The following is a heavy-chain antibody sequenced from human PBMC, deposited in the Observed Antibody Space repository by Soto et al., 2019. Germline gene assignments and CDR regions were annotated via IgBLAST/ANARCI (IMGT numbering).Heavy chain of an antibody. D-gene: IGHD1-20*01. V-gene: IGHV4-39*01. CDR3: ASGITITDDYRYYAMDV. J-gene: IGHJ6*02. CDR2: IYYSGRT. Sequence: QLQLQESGPGLVKPSESLSLTCTVSVGSISSSNYYWGWIRQSPGKGLEWIGSIYYSGRTYYNPSLKSRITISVDTSRKQLSLKLSSASAADTALYYCASGITITDDYRYYAMDVWGQGTTVTVS. CDR1: VGSISSSNYY.